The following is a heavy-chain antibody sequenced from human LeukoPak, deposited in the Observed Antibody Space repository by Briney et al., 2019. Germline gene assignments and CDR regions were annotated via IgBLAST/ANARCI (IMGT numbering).Heavy chain of an antibody. CDR1: GFTVSSNY. CDR3: ARGKYSSGWSDAFDI. J-gene: IGHJ3*02. D-gene: IGHD6-19*01. CDR2: IYSGGNT. V-gene: IGHV3-66*02. Sequence: GGSLRLSCAASGFTVSSNYMSWVRQAPGKGLEWVSSIYSGGNTYYADSVKGRFTISRDNSKNTLYLQMNSLRAEDTAVYYCARGKYSSGWSDAFDIWGQGTMVTVSS.